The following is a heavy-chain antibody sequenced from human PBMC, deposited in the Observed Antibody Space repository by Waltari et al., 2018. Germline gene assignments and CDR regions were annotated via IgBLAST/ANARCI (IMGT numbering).Heavy chain of an antibody. Sequence: MSWVRQAPGKGLEWVSASSGSGGSTYYADSVKGRFTISRDNSKNTLYLQMNSLRAEDTAVYYCAKVVSSSWYLDYWGQGTLVTVSS. D-gene: IGHD6-13*01. CDR3: AKVVSSSWYLDY. J-gene: IGHJ4*02. V-gene: IGHV3-23*01. CDR2: SSGSGGST.